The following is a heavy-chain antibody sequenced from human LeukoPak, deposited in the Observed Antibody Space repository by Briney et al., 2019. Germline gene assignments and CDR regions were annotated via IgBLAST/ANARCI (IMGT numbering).Heavy chain of an antibody. CDR2: IYYSGST. J-gene: IGHJ6*02. D-gene: IGHD3/OR15-3a*01. CDR1: GGSISTTGYY. CDR3: ARARRGPTEKRMDV. V-gene: IGHV4-39*01. Sequence: SETLSLTCTVSGGSISTTGYYWAWIRQPPGKGLQWIASIYYSGSTYYNSSLKSRVTISVDTSKNQFSLKLSSMTAADTAVYYCARARRGPTEKRMDVWGQGTTVTVSS.